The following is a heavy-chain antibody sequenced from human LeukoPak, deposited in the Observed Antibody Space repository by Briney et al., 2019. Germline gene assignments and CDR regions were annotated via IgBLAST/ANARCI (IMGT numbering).Heavy chain of an antibody. CDR3: ARDLGRVDSSGFDY. V-gene: IGHV4-34*01. CDR1: GGSFSGYY. CDR2: INHSGST. Sequence: SETLSLTCAVYGGSFSGYYWSWIRQPPGKGLEWIGEINHSGSTNYNPSLKSRVTISVDTSQNQFSLQLNSVTPEDTAVYYCARDLGRVDSSGFDYWGQGTLVTVSS. D-gene: IGHD3-16*01. J-gene: IGHJ4*02.